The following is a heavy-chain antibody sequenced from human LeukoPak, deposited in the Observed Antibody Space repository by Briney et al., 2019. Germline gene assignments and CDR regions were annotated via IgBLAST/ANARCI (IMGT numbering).Heavy chain of an antibody. V-gene: IGHV3-7*01. CDR2: IRDDGSAK. J-gene: IGHJ4*02. CDR3: ARIQLYHGDFDS. D-gene: IGHD1-1*01. CDR1: GFTVSSNY. Sequence: GGSLRLSCAASGFTVSSNYMSWVRQPPGKGLEWVASIRDDGSAKYYMDSVKGRFSISRDDAKNSLSLQMNSLRVEDTATYYCARIQLYHGDFDSWGQGTLVTVSS.